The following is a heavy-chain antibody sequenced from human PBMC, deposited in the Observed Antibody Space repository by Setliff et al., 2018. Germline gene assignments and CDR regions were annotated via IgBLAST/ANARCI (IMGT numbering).Heavy chain of an antibody. CDR3: AGTDAYCAGDCSIS. CDR2: IIPILGIT. J-gene: IGHJ5*02. CDR1: GGAFSTYS. Sequence: SVKVSCKASGGAFSTYSLSWVRQAPGQGFEWVGRIIPILGITNYAQRFQGGVTITADDSTSTIYMDVSSLRAKDTATYYCAGTDAYCAGDCSISWGQGTQVTVS. D-gene: IGHD2-21*02. V-gene: IGHV1-69*13.